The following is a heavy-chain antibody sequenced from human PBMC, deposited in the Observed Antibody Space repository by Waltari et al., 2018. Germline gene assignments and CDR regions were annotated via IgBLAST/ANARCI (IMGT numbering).Heavy chain of an antibody. CDR3: TRESGDYDSSGYYLFDY. V-gene: IGHV3-49*03. J-gene: IGHJ4*02. D-gene: IGHD3-22*01. Sequence: EVQLVESGGGLVQPGRSLRLSCTASGFTFGDYAMSWFRQAPGQGMEWVGFSRSKAYGGTTEYAASVKGRFTISRDDSKSIAYLQMNSLKTEDTAVYYCTRESGDYDSSGYYLFDYWGQGTLVTVSS. CDR2: SRSKAYGGTT. CDR1: GFTFGDYA.